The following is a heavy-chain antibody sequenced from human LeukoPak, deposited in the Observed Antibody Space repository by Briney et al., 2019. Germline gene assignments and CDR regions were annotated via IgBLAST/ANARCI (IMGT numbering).Heavy chain of an antibody. Sequence: ASVRVSCTASGYTFTSYYIYWVRQAPGQGLEWMGLINPSGGGTKYPQTFQGRVTMARDTSTSTIYMELSSLRSEDTAVYYCARSHPPTGYCSSVACYRGSEYFQHWGQGTLVTVSS. V-gene: IGHV1-46*01. CDR1: GYTFTSYY. J-gene: IGHJ1*01. D-gene: IGHD2-2*02. CDR2: INPSGGGT. CDR3: ARSHPPTGYCSSVACYRGSEYFQH.